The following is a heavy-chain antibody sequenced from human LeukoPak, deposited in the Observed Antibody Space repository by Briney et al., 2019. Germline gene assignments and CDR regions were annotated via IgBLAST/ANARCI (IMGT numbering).Heavy chain of an antibody. CDR3: AGGHRDTNNWFDP. CDR1: GGTFSSDA. J-gene: IGHJ5*02. V-gene: IGHV1-69*13. Sequence: ASVKVSCTASGGTFSSDAINWMRQAPGQGLEWMGGIIPMFETASYTQRFQGRVTITADESTNTVYFELSSLTSDDTAVYFRAGGHRDTNNWFDPWGQGTLVTVSS. CDR2: IIPMFETA. D-gene: IGHD5-18*01.